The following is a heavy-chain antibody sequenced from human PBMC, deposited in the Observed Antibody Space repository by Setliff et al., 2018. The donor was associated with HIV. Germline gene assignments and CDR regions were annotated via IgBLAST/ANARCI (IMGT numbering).Heavy chain of an antibody. J-gene: IGHJ4*02. Sequence: PGESLKISCQCSGFNFLAHWIGWVRQVPEKGLEWMGIVYPGDSDTRYNPSFEGQVTVLADKTITTAYLQLTSLKASDTAMYFCARLPYYVSGGVFDHWGKGTLVTSPQ. CDR2: VYPGDSDT. CDR1: GFNFLAHW. V-gene: IGHV5-51*01. D-gene: IGHD3-10*01. CDR3: ARLPYYVSGGVFDH.